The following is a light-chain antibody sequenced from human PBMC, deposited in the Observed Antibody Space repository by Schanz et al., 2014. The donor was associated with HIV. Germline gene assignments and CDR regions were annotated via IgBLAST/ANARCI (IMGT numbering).Light chain of an antibody. V-gene: IGLV2-14*03. J-gene: IGLJ3*02. Sequence: QSALTQPASVSGSPGQSITISCTGTNSDVGSYNFVSWYQQHPGKAPKLMIYDVTNRPSGVSARFSASKTGETASLTISGLQAEDEAEYYCSTYTTSKTWVFGGGTKLTVL. CDR2: DVT. CDR3: STYTTSKTWV. CDR1: NSDVGSYNF.